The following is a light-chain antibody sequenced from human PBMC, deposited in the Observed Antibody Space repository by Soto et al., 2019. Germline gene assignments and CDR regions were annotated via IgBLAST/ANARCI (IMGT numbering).Light chain of an antibody. Sequence: DIVMTQSPDSLAVSLGERATINCKSSQSVLYSSNNKNCLRWSQQKPGQPPKLLIYWACTRESGVPDRCSGSGAGTDFTITISSLQAEDVAVYYCQQHYNTPRTFGEGTKVEIK. V-gene: IGKV4-1*01. J-gene: IGKJ1*01. CDR2: WAC. CDR1: QSVLYSSNNKNC. CDR3: QQHYNTPRT.